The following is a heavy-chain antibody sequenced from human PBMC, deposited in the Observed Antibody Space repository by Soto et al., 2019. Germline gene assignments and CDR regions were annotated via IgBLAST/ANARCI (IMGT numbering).Heavy chain of an antibody. J-gene: IGHJ5*02. CDR2: ISYDGSNK. CDR3: AKDRGYSSGPIEFDP. Sequence: GGSLRLSCAASGFTFSSYGMHWVRQAPGKGLEWVAVISYDGSNKYYADSVKGRFTISRDNSKNTLYLQMNSLRAEDTAVYYCAKDRGYSSGPIEFDPWGQGTLVTVSS. D-gene: IGHD6-19*01. CDR1: GFTFSSYG. V-gene: IGHV3-30*18.